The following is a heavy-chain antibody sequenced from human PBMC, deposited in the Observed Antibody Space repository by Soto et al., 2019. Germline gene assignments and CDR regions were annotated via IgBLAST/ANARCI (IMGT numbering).Heavy chain of an antibody. J-gene: IGHJ4*02. D-gene: IGHD1-26*01. CDR3: ASPAFSGSYRDY. CDR2: ISSSGRTI. V-gene: IGHV3-48*03. CDR1: GFTFSSYE. Sequence: EVQLVESGGGLVQPGGSLRLSCAASGFTFSSYEMNWVRQAPGKGLEWVSYISSSGRTIYYADSVKGRFTISRDNAKNSLYLQMNSVRAEDTAGYYCASPAFSGSYRDYWGQGTLVTVSS.